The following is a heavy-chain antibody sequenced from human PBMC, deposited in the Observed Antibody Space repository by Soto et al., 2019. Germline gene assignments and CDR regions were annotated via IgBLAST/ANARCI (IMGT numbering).Heavy chain of an antibody. CDR1: GFTFSSYA. CDR3: ASSGES. Sequence: QVQLVESGGGVVQPGRSLRLSCAASGFTFSSYAMHWVRQAPGKGLEWVAVISYDGSNEYYADSVKGRFTIFRDNSKNTRYLQMNSLRAEDTAVYYCASSGESWGQGTLVTVSS. J-gene: IGHJ4*02. V-gene: IGHV3-30-3*01. D-gene: IGHD1-26*01. CDR2: ISYDGSNE.